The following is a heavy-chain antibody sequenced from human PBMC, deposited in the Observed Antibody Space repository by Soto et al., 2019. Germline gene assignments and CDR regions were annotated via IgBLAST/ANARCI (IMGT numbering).Heavy chain of an antibody. CDR3: ASGTKYDFWSGEPYYYYYGMDV. CDR1: GGSISSYY. Sequence: SETLSLTCTVSGGSISSYYWSWIRQPPGKGLEWIGYIYYSGSTNYNPSLKSRVTISVDTSKNQFTLKLSSVTAADTAVYYFASGTKYDFWSGEPYYYYYGMDVWGQGTTVTVSS. CDR2: IYYSGST. D-gene: IGHD3-3*01. V-gene: IGHV4-59*01. J-gene: IGHJ6*02.